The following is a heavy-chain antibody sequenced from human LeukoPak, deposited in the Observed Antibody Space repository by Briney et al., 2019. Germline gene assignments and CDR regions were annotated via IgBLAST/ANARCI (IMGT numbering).Heavy chain of an antibody. CDR1: GYTFTGYH. CDR3: ARMNYYDSSGLNWFDP. J-gene: IGHJ5*02. D-gene: IGHD3-22*01. CDR2: MNPNSGNT. V-gene: IGHV1-8*02. Sequence: ASVKVSCKASGYTFTGYHTHWVRQATGQGLEWMGWMNPNSGNTGYAQKFQGRLTMSRNTSISTAYMELSSLRSEDTAVYYCARMNYYDSSGLNWFDPWGQGTLVTVSS.